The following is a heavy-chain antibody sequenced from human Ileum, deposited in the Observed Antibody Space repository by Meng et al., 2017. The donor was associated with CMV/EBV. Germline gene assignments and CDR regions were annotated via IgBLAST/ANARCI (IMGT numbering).Heavy chain of an antibody. Sequence: GESLKISCVASGFIFSDSEMIWVRQVPGKGLEWVAYMTGVTNIIYYEDSVKGRFTISRDNAKNLLYLQMISLRAEDTAIYYCAKQLTGSAAWWFDPWGQGTLVTVSS. D-gene: IGHD1-1*01. J-gene: IGHJ5*02. V-gene: IGHV3-48*03. CDR3: AKQLTGSAAWWFDP. CDR1: GFIFSDSE. CDR2: MTGVTNII.